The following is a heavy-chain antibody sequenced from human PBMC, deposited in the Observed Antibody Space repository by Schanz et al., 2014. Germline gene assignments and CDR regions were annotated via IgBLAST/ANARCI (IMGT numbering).Heavy chain of an antibody. Sequence: QVQLQESGPGLVKPSQTLSLTCIVSGGSISSGTYYWSWIRQPPGKGLEWIGFISYSGSTYYNPSLKSRVTISVDTSKNQFSLNLSSATAADTAVYYCARDRGHGDLPGDIWGQGTMVTVSS. J-gene: IGHJ3*02. D-gene: IGHD4-17*01. CDR1: GGSISSGTYY. CDR2: ISYSGST. CDR3: ARDRGHGDLPGDI. V-gene: IGHV4-31*03.